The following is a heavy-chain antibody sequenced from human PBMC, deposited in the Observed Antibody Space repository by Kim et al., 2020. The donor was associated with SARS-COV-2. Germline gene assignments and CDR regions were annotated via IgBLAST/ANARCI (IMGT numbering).Heavy chain of an antibody. V-gene: IGHV3-30*18. CDR2: ISYDGSNK. CDR3: AKGLVGATTGWFDP. J-gene: IGHJ5*02. Sequence: GGSLRLSCAASGFTFSSYGMHWVRQAPGKGLEWVAVISYDGSNKYYADSVKGRFTISRDNSKNTLYLQMNSLRAEDTAVYYCAKGLVGATTGWFDPWGQGTLVTVSS. D-gene: IGHD1-26*01. CDR1: GFTFSSYG.